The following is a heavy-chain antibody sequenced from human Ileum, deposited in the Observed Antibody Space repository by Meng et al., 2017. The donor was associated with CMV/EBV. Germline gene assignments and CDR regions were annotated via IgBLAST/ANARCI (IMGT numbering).Heavy chain of an antibody. J-gene: IGHJ4*02. D-gene: IGHD3-16*01. CDR3: AGSRPGGGACDY. CDR2: IQVIGHP. Sequence: ESATGLVNPSATPSLTAIVSCASIKNYNRNVVRQPAGQGLEWIGLIQVIGHPVYNPSLKSRVTVSLDASKSQFSLTLNSVTAADTATYYCAGSRPGGGACDYWGQGILVTASS. CDR1: CASIKNYN. V-gene: IGHV4-4*07.